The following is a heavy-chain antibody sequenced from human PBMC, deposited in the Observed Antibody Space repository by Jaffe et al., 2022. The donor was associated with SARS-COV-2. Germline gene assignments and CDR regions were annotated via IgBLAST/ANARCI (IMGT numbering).Heavy chain of an antibody. CDR1: GFTFSSYG. V-gene: IGHV3-30*18. D-gene: IGHD2-8*01. Sequence: QVQLVESGGGVVQPGRSLRLSCAASGFTFSSYGMHWVRQAPGKGLEWVAVISYDGSNKYYADSVKGRFTISRDNSKNTLYLQMNSLRAEDTAVYYCAKDLHGFLYPIHCTNGVCYRPSWNYYYGMDVWGQGTTVTVSS. CDR3: AKDLHGFLYPIHCTNGVCYRPSWNYYYGMDV. J-gene: IGHJ6*02. CDR2: ISYDGSNK.